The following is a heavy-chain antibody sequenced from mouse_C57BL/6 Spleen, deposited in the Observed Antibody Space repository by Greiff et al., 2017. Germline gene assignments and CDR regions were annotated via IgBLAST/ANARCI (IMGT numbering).Heavy chain of an antibody. D-gene: IGHD1-1*01. CDR1: GFSLTSYG. CDR3: ARKADYYGSSPHAMDY. Sequence: QVHVKQSGPGLVQPSQSLSITCTVSGFSLTSYGVHWVRQSPGKGLEWLGVIWSGGSTDYNAAFISRLSISKDNSKSQVFFKMNSLQADDTAIYYCARKADYYGSSPHAMDYGDQGTSVTVSS. J-gene: IGHJ4*01. CDR2: IWSGGST. V-gene: IGHV2-2*01.